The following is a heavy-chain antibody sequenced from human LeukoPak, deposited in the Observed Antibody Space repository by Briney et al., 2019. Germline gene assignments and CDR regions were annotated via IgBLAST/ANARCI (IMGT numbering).Heavy chain of an antibody. Sequence: GGSLRLSCAASGFTFSGSAMHWVRQASGKGLEWVGRIRSKANSYATAYAASVKGRFTISRDDSKNTAYLQMNSLKTEDTAVYYCTSYGDYSFGYWGQGTLVTVSS. J-gene: IGHJ4*02. CDR3: TSYGDYSFGY. V-gene: IGHV3-73*01. CDR2: IRSKANSYAT. D-gene: IGHD4-17*01. CDR1: GFTFSGSA.